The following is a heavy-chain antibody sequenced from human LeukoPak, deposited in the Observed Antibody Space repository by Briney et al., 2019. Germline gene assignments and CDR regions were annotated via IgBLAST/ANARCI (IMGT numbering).Heavy chain of an antibody. CDR1: GFTFTDYG. Sequence: GGSLRLSCAASGFTFTDYGLHWARQAPGKGLEWVAFIRSDGSNEFYADSVKGRFFISRDNSKNALYLQMNSLRTEDTAIYYCARGPKLNSGYHPDYWGQGTLVTVSS. CDR3: ARGPKLNSGYHPDY. V-gene: IGHV3-30*02. CDR2: IRSDGSNE. D-gene: IGHD3-22*01. J-gene: IGHJ4*02.